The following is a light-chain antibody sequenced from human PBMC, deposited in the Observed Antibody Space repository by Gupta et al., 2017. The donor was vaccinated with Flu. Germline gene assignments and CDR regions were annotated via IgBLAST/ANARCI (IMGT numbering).Light chain of an antibody. CDR1: SSDVGGYNY. Sequence: QSALTQPASVSGSPGQSIPISCTATSSDVGGYNYVSWYQQHPGKAPKLMIYEVSNRPSGVSNRFSGSKSGNTAYLTISGLQAEDEADYYCSSYTSSSTYVVFGGGTKLTVL. CDR3: SSYTSSSTYVV. J-gene: IGLJ2*01. V-gene: IGLV2-14*01. CDR2: EVS.